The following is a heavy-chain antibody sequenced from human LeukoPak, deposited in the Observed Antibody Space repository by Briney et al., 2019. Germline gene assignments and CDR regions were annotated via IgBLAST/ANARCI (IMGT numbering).Heavy chain of an antibody. CDR1: GFTFSSYE. D-gene: IGHD1-7*01. Sequence: GRSLRLSCAASGFTFSSYEMNWVRQAPGKGLEWVSYISSSGSTIYYADSVKGRFTISRDNAKNSLYLQMNSLRAEDTAVYYCARSPALELSFDYWGQGTLVTVSS. J-gene: IGHJ4*02. CDR2: ISSSGSTI. CDR3: ARSPALELSFDY. V-gene: IGHV3-48*03.